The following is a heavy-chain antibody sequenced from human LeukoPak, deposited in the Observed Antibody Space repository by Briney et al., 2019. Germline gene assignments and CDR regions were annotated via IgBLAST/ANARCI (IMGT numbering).Heavy chain of an antibody. CDR1: GYSFTSYW. D-gene: IGHD2-2*01. CDR3: ASGGYCSSTSCYYGRQAFDI. J-gene: IGHJ3*02. V-gene: IGHV5-51*01. CDR2: IYPGDSDT. Sequence: GESLKISCKGSGYSFTSYWIGWVRQMPGKGLEWMGIIYPGDSDTRYSPSFQGQVTISADKSISTAYLQWSSLKASDTAMYYCASGGYCSSTSCYYGRQAFDIWGQGTMVAVSS.